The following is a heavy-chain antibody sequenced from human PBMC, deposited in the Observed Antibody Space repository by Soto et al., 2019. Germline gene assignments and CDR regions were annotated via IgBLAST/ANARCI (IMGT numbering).Heavy chain of an antibody. CDR1: GFTFSSYA. D-gene: IGHD3-22*01. CDR2: ISYDGSNK. Sequence: QVQLVESGGGVVQPGRSLRLSCAASGFTFSSYAMHWVRQAPGKGLEWVAVISYDGSNKYYADSVKGRFTISRDNSKNTLYLQKNSLRAEDTAVYYCARDNHPNYYDSSGYSAGFDYWGQGTLVTVSS. V-gene: IGHV3-30-3*01. J-gene: IGHJ4*02. CDR3: ARDNHPNYYDSSGYSAGFDY.